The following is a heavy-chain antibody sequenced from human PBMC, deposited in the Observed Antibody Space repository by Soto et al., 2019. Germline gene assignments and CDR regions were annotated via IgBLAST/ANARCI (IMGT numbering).Heavy chain of an antibody. CDR3: ARDLVVVAATGWFDP. V-gene: IGHV5-51*01. CDR1: ENSFTSHW. J-gene: IGHJ5*02. CDR2: IYTGDSDT. Sequence: GESLKISCRSSENSFTSHWIGWVRQMPGKGLEYMGIIYTGDSDTRYSPSFQGQVTISAGKSIRTAYLQWSSLRSDDTAVYYCARDLVVVAATGWFDPWGQGTLVTVSS. D-gene: IGHD2-15*01.